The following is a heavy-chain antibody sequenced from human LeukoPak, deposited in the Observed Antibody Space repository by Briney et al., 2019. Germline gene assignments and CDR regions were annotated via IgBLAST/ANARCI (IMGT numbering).Heavy chain of an antibody. V-gene: IGHV3-21*01. D-gene: IGHD3-9*01. CDR3: ARDSRNQRYYDILTGYFAVDY. CDR2: ISSSSSYI. J-gene: IGHJ4*02. Sequence: GSLRLSCAASGFTFSSYSMNWVRQAPGKGLEWVSSISSSSSYIYYADSVKGRFTISRDNAKNSLYLQMNSLRAEDTAVYYCARDSRNQRYYDILTGYFAVDYWGQGTLVTVSS. CDR1: GFTFSSYS.